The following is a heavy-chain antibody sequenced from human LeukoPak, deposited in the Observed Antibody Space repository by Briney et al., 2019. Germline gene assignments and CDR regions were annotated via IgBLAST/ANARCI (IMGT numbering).Heavy chain of an antibody. CDR1: GGSISSYY. Sequence: SETLSLTCTVSGGSISSYYWSWIRQPPGKGLEWIGYIYYSGSTNYNPSLKSRVTISVDTSKNQFSLKLSSVTAADTAVYYCARHKGSGFDYWGQGTLVTVSS. V-gene: IGHV4-59*08. CDR2: IYYSGST. CDR3: ARHKGSGFDY. J-gene: IGHJ4*02. D-gene: IGHD3-10*01.